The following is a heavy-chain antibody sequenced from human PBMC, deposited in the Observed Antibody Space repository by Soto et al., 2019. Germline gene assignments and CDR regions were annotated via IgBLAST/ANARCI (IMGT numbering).Heavy chain of an antibody. CDR1: GFTFSSYS. Sequence: GGSLRLSCAASGFTFSSYSMNWVRQAPGKGLEWVSYISSSSTTIYYADSVKGRFTISRDNAKNSLYLQMNSLRAEDTAVYYCARGPNSGWYVNWFDPWGQGALVTVSS. V-gene: IGHV3-48*01. J-gene: IGHJ5*02. CDR2: ISSSSTTI. D-gene: IGHD6-19*01. CDR3: ARGPNSGWYVNWFDP.